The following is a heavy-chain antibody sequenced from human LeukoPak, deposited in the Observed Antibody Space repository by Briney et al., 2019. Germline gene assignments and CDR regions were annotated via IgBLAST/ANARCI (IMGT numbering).Heavy chain of an antibody. V-gene: IGHV3-23*01. Sequence: GGSLRLSCAASGFTFRNYAMSWVRQAPGKGLEWVSAISGSGGSTYYADSVKGRFTISRDNSKNTLYLQMNSLRAEDTAVYYCARDRVWFGEFYYFDYWGQGTLVTVSS. CDR1: GFTFRNYA. CDR2: ISGSGGST. J-gene: IGHJ4*02. D-gene: IGHD3-10*01. CDR3: ARDRVWFGEFYYFDY.